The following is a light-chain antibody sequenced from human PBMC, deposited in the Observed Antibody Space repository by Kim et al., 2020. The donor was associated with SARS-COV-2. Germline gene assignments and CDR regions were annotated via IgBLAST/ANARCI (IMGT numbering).Light chain of an antibody. V-gene: IGLV2-11*01. Sequence: GQSVTISCTGTSIDVGGYNYVSWYQQHPGKAPKLMIYDVSKRPSGVPDRFSGSKSGNTASLTISGLQAEDEADYYCCSYAGSYTFVFGGGTQLAVL. J-gene: IGLJ2*01. CDR1: SIDVGGYNY. CDR3: CSYAGSYTFV. CDR2: DVS.